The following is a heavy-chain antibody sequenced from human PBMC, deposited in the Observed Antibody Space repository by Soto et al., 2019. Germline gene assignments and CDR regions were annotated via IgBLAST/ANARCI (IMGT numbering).Heavy chain of an antibody. CDR2: ISGSGVNT. V-gene: IGHV3-23*01. CDR3: AKEIWIPYGVGGEAFAI. Sequence: PGGSLRLSCAASGFTFSSYAMSWVRQAPGKGLEWVSSISGSGVNTYYADSVQGRFTISRDNSKNTLYLQMNYLRAEDTALYFCAKEIWIPYGVGGEAFAIWGQGTMVTVSS. J-gene: IGHJ3*02. D-gene: IGHD4-17*01. CDR1: GFTFSSYA.